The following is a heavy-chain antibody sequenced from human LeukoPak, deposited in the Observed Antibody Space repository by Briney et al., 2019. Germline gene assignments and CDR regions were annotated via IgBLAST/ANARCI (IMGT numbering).Heavy chain of an antibody. V-gene: IGHV1-2*06. CDR2: INPNSGGT. CDR3: ASWDWNPNYYFDY. CDR1: GYTFTGYY. Sequence: ASVKVSGKTSGYTFTGYYMHWVRQAPGQGLEWMGRINPNSGGTNYAQKFQGRVTMTRDTSITTAYMELSSLRTDDTAVYYCASWDWNPNYYFDYWGQGTLVTVSS. J-gene: IGHJ4*02. D-gene: IGHD1-1*01.